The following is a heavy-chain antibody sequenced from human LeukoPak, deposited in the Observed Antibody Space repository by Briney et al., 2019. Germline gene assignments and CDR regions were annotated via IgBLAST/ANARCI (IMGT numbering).Heavy chain of an antibody. D-gene: IGHD3-10*01. Sequence: PSETLSLTCTVSDGSISSYYWSWIRQPPGKGLEWIGYIYYSGSTNYNPSLKSRVTISVDTSKNQFSLKLSSVTAADTAVYYCARFGLLWFGESRGAFDIWGQGTMVTVSS. V-gene: IGHV4-59*08. CDR2: IYYSGST. J-gene: IGHJ3*02. CDR1: DGSISSYY. CDR3: ARFGLLWFGESRGAFDI.